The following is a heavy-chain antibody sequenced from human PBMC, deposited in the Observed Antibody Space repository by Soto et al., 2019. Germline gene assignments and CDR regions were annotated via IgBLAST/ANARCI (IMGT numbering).Heavy chain of an antibody. CDR2: ISANIGNT. CDR3: ARDPSVYCSGGSCPSYFDY. D-gene: IGHD2-15*01. CDR1: GYTFTTFG. J-gene: IGHJ4*02. Sequence: QVQLVQSGAEVKKPGASVKVSCKTSGYTFTTFGITWVRQAPGHGLEWMGWISANIGNTNYAQKLQGRVTMTIDTSTSTAYMELRSLRSDDTAVYYCARDPSVYCSGGSCPSYFDYWGQGTLVPVSS. V-gene: IGHV1-18*01.